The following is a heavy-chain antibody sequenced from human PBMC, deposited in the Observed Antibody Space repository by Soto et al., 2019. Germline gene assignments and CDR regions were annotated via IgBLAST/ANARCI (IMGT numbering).Heavy chain of an antibody. CDR2: IDPSDSYT. D-gene: IGHD6-13*01. CDR1: GYSFTGYW. V-gene: IGHV5-10-1*01. Sequence: GESLKISCKGSGYSFTGYWISWVRQMPGKGREWMGRIDPSDSYTNYSPSFQGHVTISADKSISTAYLQWSSLKASDTARYYCARVNLYSSSPDYYYYHGMDVWGQGTTVTVSS. J-gene: IGHJ6*02. CDR3: ARVNLYSSSPDYYYYHGMDV.